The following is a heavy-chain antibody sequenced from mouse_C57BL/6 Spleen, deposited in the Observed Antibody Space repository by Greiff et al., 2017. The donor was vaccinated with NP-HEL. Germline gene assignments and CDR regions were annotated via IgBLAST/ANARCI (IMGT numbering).Heavy chain of an antibody. D-gene: IGHD2-5*01. CDR3: ARENYSNSVDY. CDR2: ISDGGSYT. Sequence: EVQLVESGGGLVKPGGSLKLSCAASGFTFSSYAMSWVRQTPEKRLEWVATISDGGSYTYYPDNVKGRFTISRDNAKNNLYLQMSHLKSEDTAMYYCARENYSNSVDYWGQGTTLTVSS. V-gene: IGHV5-4*01. CDR1: GFTFSSYA. J-gene: IGHJ2*01.